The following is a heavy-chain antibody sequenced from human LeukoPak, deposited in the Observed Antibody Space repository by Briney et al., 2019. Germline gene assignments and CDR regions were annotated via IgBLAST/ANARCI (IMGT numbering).Heavy chain of an antibody. D-gene: IGHD3-3*01. Sequence: PGRSLRLSCAASGFTFSSYGMHWVRHAPGKGLEWVAVISYDGSNKYYADSVKGRFTISRDNSKNTLYLQMNSLRAEDTAVYYCAKAGPILRFLEWLLDYWGQGTLVTVSS. J-gene: IGHJ4*02. V-gene: IGHV3-30*18. CDR2: ISYDGSNK. CDR1: GFTFSSYG. CDR3: AKAGPILRFLEWLLDY.